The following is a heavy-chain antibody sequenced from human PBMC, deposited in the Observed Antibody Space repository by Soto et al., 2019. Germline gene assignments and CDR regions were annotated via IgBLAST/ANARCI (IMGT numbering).Heavy chain of an antibody. J-gene: IGHJ6*02. Sequence: PSETLSLTCAVSGGSISSSNWWSWVRQPPGKGLEWIGEIYHSGSTNYNPSLKSRVTISVATSKNQFSLKLSSVTAADTAVYYCARVIGGYDYYYYYGMDVWGQGTTVTVSS. CDR2: IYHSGST. V-gene: IGHV4-4*02. CDR3: ARVIGGYDYYYYYGMDV. D-gene: IGHD5-12*01. CDR1: GGSISSSNW.